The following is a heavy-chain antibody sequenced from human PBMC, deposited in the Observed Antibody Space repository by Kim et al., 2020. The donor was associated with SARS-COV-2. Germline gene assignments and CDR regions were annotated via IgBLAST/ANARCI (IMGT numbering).Heavy chain of an antibody. D-gene: IGHD6-13*01. Sequence: TLKSRVTMSVDTSKNQFSLKLSSVTAADTAVYYCARDGIAAAGTSPLDYWGQGTLVTVSS. V-gene: IGHV4-4*07. CDR3: ARDGIAAAGTSPLDY. J-gene: IGHJ4*02.